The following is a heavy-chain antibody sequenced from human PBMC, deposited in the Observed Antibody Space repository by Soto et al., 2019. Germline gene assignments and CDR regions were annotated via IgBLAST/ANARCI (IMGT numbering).Heavy chain of an antibody. CDR3: AHKGGGDRILDY. CDR1: GFSLSTRGVG. V-gene: IGHV2-5*02. Sequence: QITLKESGPTLVKPTQTLTLTCTFSGFSLSTRGVGVGWIRQPPGKALEGLAPIYWDGFKHYRPSLESRLTIREDTAKNQVVLTMTNMDPVDTATYYCAHKGGGDRILDYWGQGTLVTVSS. D-gene: IGHD3-16*01. CDR2: IYWDGFK. J-gene: IGHJ4*02.